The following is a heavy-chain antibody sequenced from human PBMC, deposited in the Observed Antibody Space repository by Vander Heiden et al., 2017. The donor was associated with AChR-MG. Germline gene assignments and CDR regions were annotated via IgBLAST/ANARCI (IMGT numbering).Heavy chain of an antibody. CDR2: ISSSSSYI. Sequence: EVQLVESGGGLVKPGGSLRPSCSASGFTFSSYSMNWVRQAPGKGLEWVSSISSSSSYIYYADSVKGRFTISRDNAKNSLYLQMNRLRAEDTAVYYCARGYGSGSPYFDYWGQGPLVTVSS. CDR3: ARGYGSGSPYFDY. J-gene: IGHJ4*02. V-gene: IGHV3-21*01. D-gene: IGHD3-10*01. CDR1: GFTFSSYS.